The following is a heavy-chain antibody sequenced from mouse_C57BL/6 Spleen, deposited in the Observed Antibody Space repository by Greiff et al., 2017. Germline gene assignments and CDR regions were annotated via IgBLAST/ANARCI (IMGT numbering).Heavy chain of an antibody. V-gene: IGHV1-64*01. D-gene: IGHD2-3*01. Sequence: VQLQQPGAELVKPGASVKLSCKASGYTFTSYWMHWVKPRPGQGLEWIGMIHPNSGSTNYNEKFKSKATLTVDKSSSTAYMQLSSLTSEDSAVYYCARLEGNDGYYYFDYWGQGTTLTVSS. CDR3: ARLEGNDGYYYFDY. J-gene: IGHJ2*01. CDR2: IHPNSGST. CDR1: GYTFTSYW.